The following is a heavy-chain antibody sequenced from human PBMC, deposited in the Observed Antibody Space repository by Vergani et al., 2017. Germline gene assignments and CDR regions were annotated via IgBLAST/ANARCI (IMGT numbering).Heavy chain of an antibody. Sequence: QMQLQESGPGLVKASETLSLTCTVSGDSIISRSYYWGWIRQPPGKGLEWIGRIYNSGNGDSSSSLKSRVTISADTSKNQFSLRQTSVTAADTAVYYCASGKYYSDSTSHFRGRYFDVWGRGTLVTVPS. CDR2: IYNSGNG. D-gene: IGHD3-16*01. J-gene: IGHJ2*01. CDR1: GDSIISRSYY. V-gene: IGHV4-39*01. CDR3: ASGKYYSDSTSHFRGRYFDV.